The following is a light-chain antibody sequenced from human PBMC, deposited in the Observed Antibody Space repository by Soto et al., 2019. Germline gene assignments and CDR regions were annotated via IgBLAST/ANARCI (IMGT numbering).Light chain of an antibody. Sequence: DIVMTQSPDSLAVSLGERATINCKSSQSVLYSSNNKNYLAWYQQKPGQPPKLLIYWASNRESGVPDRFSGSGSGTDFTLTISSLQAEDFAVYYCQQYYSTLWTFGQGTKVEIK. CDR3: QQYYSTLWT. J-gene: IGKJ1*01. V-gene: IGKV4-1*01. CDR2: WAS. CDR1: QSVLYSSNNKNY.